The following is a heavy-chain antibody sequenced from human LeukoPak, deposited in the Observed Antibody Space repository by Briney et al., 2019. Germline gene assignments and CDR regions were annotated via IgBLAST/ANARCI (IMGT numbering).Heavy chain of an antibody. V-gene: IGHV4-59*08. D-gene: IGHD6-19*01. J-gene: IGHJ6*02. Sequence: SETLSLTCTVSGGSISSYYWSWIRQPPGKGLQYIGDIYYSGSTKYNPSLKSRVTISVDKSNNQFSLKLSSVTAADTAVYFCARLTYRSPDVGGQGTTVTVSS. CDR3: ARLTYRSPDV. CDR2: IYYSGST. CDR1: GGSISSYY.